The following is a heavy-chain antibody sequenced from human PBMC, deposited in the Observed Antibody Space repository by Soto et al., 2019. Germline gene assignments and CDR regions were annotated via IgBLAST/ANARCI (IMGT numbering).Heavy chain of an antibody. CDR2: ISWDGEK. D-gene: IGHD3-9*01. CDR1: GFSLNTRGVG. V-gene: IGHV2-5*02. J-gene: IGHJ4*02. CDR3: AHRRGDLLTGHYYFDS. Sequence: QITLKESGPTLVKPTQTLTLTCTFSGFSLNTRGVGVGWIRQPPGKALEWLALISWDGEKRYSPSLKRRLTITKDTSENQVVLTMTNMDPVDTATYYFAHRRGDLLTGHYYFDSLGQGTLVTVSS.